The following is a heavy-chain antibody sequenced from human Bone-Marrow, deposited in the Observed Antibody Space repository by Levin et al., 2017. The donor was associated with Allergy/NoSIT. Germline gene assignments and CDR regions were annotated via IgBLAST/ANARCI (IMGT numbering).Heavy chain of an antibody. D-gene: IGHD3-9*01. CDR1: GYTFMNYH. J-gene: IGHJ6*02. CDR2: INPNGNSA. CDR3: ARDHYDIQSGMDV. V-gene: IGHV1-46*01. Sequence: GESLKISCKASGYTFMNYHIYWVRQAPGQGLEWMGGINPNGNSANYAQKFQGRVIMTSDTSTRTVYMEMSGLRSEDTAVYYCARDHYDIQSGMDVWGQGTTVTVSS.